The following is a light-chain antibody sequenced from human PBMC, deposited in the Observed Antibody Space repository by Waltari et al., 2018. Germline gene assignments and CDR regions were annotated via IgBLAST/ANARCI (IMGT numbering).Light chain of an antibody. V-gene: IGKV3-20*01. Sequence: EIVLTQSPGTLSLSPGERATLSCRASQSVSSTYLAWYQQKPGQSPRLLIHGASSRATGIPDRFSGSGSGTDFTLTISRLEPEDFAVYYCQQYLSSPWTFGQGTKVEIK. J-gene: IGKJ1*01. CDR2: GAS. CDR3: QQYLSSPWT. CDR1: QSVSSTY.